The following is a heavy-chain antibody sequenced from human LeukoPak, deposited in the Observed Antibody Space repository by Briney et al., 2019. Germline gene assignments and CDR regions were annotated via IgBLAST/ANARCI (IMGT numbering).Heavy chain of an antibody. V-gene: IGHV4-31*03. D-gene: IGHD3-9*01. J-gene: IGHJ3*02. CDR2: IYNSGST. CDR1: GGSISSGGYY. CDR3: ARLGEDYDILTGYSQFDI. Sequence: SETLSLTCTVSGGSISSGGYYWSWIRQHPGKGLEWIGYIYNSGSTHYNPSLKSRVIISVDTSKNQFSLKLTSVTAADTAVYYCARLGEDYDILTGYSQFDIWGQGTMVTVSS.